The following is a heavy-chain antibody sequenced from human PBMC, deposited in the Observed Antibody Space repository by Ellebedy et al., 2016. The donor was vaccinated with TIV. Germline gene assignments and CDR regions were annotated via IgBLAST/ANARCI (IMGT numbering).Heavy chain of an antibody. CDR2: INAYNSNT. CDR3: ARVGGRGYFTLSSFDI. D-gene: IGHD3-22*01. Sequence: ASVKVSCKASGYTFSTYHITWVRQATGQGLEWMGWINAYNSNTNYVQKLQGRVTMTTDTSTSTAYMELRSLRSDDTAVYYWARVGGRGYFTLSSFDIWGQGTMVTVSS. V-gene: IGHV1-18*01. J-gene: IGHJ3*02. CDR1: GYTFSTYH.